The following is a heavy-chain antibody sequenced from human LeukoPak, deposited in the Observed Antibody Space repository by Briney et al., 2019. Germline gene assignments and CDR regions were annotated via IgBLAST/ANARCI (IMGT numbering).Heavy chain of an antibody. CDR2: INPNSGGA. D-gene: IGHD6-13*01. V-gene: IGHV1-2*02. CDR1: GYTFTGYY. Sequence: ASVKVSCKASGYTFTGYYMHWVRQAPGQGLEWMGWINPNSGGANYAQKFQGRVTMTRDTSISTAYMELSRLRSDDTAVYYCAREQQLVFYYFDYWGQGTLVTVS. CDR3: AREQQLVFYYFDY. J-gene: IGHJ4*02.